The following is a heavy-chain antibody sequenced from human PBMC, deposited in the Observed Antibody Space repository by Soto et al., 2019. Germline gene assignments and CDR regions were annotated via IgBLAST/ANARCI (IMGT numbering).Heavy chain of an antibody. CDR2: ISSSGSTI. CDR1: GFTFSDYY. J-gene: IGHJ3*02. D-gene: IGHD6-19*01. Sequence: GSLRLSCAASGFTFSDYYMSWIRQAPGKGLEWVSYISSSGSTIYYADSVKGRFTISRDNAKNSLYLQMNSLRAEDTAVYYCARVLPQWTKDHDAFDICGQRTMVTVSS. CDR3: ARVLPQWTKDHDAFDI. V-gene: IGHV3-11*01.